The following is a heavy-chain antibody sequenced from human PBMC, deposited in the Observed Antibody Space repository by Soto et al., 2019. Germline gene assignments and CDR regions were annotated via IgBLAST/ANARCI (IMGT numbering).Heavy chain of an antibody. J-gene: IGHJ6*02. Sequence: GGSLRLSCAASGFTFRNYAMSWVRQAAGKGLEWVSRISGNGGDINYADSVKGRFNISRDNSKNTLYLQMNSLRAEDTAVYYCAKRGDIVEVSRTVLRYGKDFRGQGSTVPGSS. CDR1: GFTFRNYA. CDR2: ISGNGGDI. V-gene: IGHV3-23*01. D-gene: IGHD2-2*01. CDR3: AKRGDIVEVSRTVLRYGKDF.